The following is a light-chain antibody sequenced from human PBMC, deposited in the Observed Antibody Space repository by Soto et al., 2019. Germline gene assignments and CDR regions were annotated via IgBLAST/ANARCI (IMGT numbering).Light chain of an antibody. CDR3: QQRRNWPLT. CDR1: QSINNY. J-gene: IGKJ1*01. CDR2: DAS. V-gene: IGKV3-11*01. Sequence: EIVLTQSPATLSLSPGEGATLSCRPSQSINNYLAWYQQKPGQAPRLLIYDASNRATGIPARFTGSGSGTDFTLTISSLAPEDFAVYYCQQRRNWPLTFGQGTKV.